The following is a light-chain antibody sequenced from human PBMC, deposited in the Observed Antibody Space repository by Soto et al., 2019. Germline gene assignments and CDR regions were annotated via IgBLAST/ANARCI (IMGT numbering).Light chain of an antibody. V-gene: IGLV1-40*01. CDR3: QSYDSSLSGSEV. CDR1: SSKIGAGYD. Sequence: QSVLTQPPSVSGAPGQRVTISCTGSSSKIGAGYDVHWYQQLPGTAPKLLIYGNSNRPSGVPDRFSGSKSGTSASLAITGLQAEDEADYYCQSYDSSLSGSEVFGGGTQLTVL. CDR2: GNS. J-gene: IGLJ2*01.